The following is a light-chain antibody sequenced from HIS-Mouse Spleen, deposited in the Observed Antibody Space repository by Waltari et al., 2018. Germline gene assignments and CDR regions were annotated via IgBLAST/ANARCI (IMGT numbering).Light chain of an antibody. CDR2: EVS. V-gene: IGLV2-14*01. CDR1: SSDVGGYNY. CDR3: SSYTSSSTWV. Sequence: QSALTQPASVSGSPGQSITISCTGTSSDVGGYNYFPWYQQHPGNTPKLMIYEVSNRPSGVSNRFSGSKSGNTASLTISGLQAEDEADYYCSSYTSSSTWVFGGGTKLTVL. J-gene: IGLJ3*02.